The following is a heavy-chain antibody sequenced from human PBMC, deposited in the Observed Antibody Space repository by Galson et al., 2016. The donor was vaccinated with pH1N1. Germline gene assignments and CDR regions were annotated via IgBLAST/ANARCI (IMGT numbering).Heavy chain of an antibody. J-gene: IGHJ4*02. CDR3: PRFNYGDYVNYFDY. Sequence: PALVKPTQTLTLTCTFSGFSLSTSGMCVSWIRQPPGKALEWLALIDWDDDKYYSTSLKTRLTISKDTSKNQVVLTMTKMDPVDTATYYCPRFNYGDYVNYFDYWGQGTLVTASS. CDR1: GFSLSTSGMC. CDR2: IDWDDDK. V-gene: IGHV2-70*01. D-gene: IGHD4-17*01.